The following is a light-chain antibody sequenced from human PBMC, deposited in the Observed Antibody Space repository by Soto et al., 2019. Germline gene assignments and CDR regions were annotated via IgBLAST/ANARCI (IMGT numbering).Light chain of an antibody. Sequence: EIVMTQSPATLSLSPGERATLSCRASQSISNSYLSWYQQKPGQPPRLLIYAASTRATGIPARFSGSGSGTDFTLSISSLQPEDFAVYFCQQDYNLPTFGQRTKLEIK. V-gene: IGKV3D-7*01. CDR2: AAS. CDR3: QQDYNLPT. CDR1: QSISNSY. J-gene: IGKJ2*01.